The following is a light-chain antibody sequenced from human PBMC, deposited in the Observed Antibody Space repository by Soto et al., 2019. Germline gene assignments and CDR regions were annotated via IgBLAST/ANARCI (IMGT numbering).Light chain of an antibody. Sequence: LTQPRPGCGASGQRITTSCTRSNSNIRPRHDVHWYQQPARTSPKLFIWGNSNRPSGVPDRFSDSNSGTSASLAPTPLQAEDEADYHCQSHDSRLSGYVLGSGAKVTVL. CDR3: QSHDSRLSGYV. CDR1: NSNIRPRHD. J-gene: IGLJ1*01. CDR2: GNS. V-gene: IGLV1-40*01.